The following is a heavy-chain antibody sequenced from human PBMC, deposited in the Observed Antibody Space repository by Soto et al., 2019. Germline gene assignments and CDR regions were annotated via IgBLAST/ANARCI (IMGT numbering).Heavy chain of an antibody. V-gene: IGHV4-59*01. J-gene: IGHJ3*02. CDR3: ARGYYYDSSGYYSAFDI. CDR1: VGSISIDY. CDR2: IYYSGST. D-gene: IGHD3-22*01. Sequence: PSETLALSCTVSVGSISIDYWSWIRQPPGKGLEWIGYIYYSGSTNYNPSLKSRVTISVDTSKNQLSLKLSSVTAADTAVYYCARGYYYDSSGYYSAFDIWGQGTMVTVS.